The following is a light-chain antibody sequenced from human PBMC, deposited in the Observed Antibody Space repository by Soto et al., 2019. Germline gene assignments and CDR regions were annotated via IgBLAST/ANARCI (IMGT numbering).Light chain of an antibody. CDR3: QQYNSYSGT. J-gene: IGKJ2*02. Sequence: DIQMTQSPSTLSASVGDRVTITCPASQSISSWLAWYQQKPGKAPKLLIYKASSLESGVPSRFSGSGSGTEFTLTISSLQPDDFATYYCQQYNSYSGTFGQGTKLEIK. CDR1: QSISSW. CDR2: KAS. V-gene: IGKV1-5*03.